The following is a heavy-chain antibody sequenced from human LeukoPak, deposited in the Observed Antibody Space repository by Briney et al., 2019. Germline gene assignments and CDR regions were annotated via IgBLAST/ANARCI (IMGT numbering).Heavy chain of an antibody. CDR1: GGSFSDYL. CDR3: ARGRTGSTNYDY. D-gene: IGHD3-10*01. CDR2: INHVATT. V-gene: IGHV4-34*01. J-gene: IGHJ4*02. Sequence: SETLSLTCGVSGGSFSDYLWSWIRQPPGKGLEWIGQINHVATTNYNPSLKSRVTMSVDRSKNQFSLRLSYVTAADRAVYYCARGRTGSTNYDYWGQGVLVTVSS.